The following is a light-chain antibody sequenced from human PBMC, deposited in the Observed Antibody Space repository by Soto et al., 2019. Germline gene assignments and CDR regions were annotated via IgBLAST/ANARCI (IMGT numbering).Light chain of an antibody. CDR3: SSYTNINTRACV. CDR2: EVT. V-gene: IGLV2-14*01. CDR1: SGDIGSYNR. J-gene: IGLJ1*01. Sequence: QSALTQPASVSGSPGQSITISCTGTSGDIGSYNRVSWYQQHPGKAPKLIIYEVTDRPSGVSHRFSGSKSGNTASLTISGLQAEDEEEYYCSSYTNINTRACVFGTGTKLTVL.